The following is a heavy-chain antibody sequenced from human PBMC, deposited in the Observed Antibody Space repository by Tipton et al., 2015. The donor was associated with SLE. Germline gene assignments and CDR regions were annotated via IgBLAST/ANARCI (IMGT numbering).Heavy chain of an antibody. CDR3: AKDSSSWFDAFDI. CDR2: ISSSSSYI. J-gene: IGHJ3*02. CDR1: GFTFSRYS. Sequence: SLRLSCAASGFTFSRYSMNWVRQAPGKGLEWVSSISSSSSYIYYAESRKGRFTISRDNAKNSLYLQMNSLRAEDTALYYCAKDSSSWFDAFDIWGQGTMVTVSS. D-gene: IGHD6-13*01. V-gene: IGHV3-21*04.